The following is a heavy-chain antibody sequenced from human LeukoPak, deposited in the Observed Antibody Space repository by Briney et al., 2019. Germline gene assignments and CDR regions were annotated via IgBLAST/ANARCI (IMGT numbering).Heavy chain of an antibody. CDR3: ARRGRDYYYYVMDV. CDR2: IYPGDSDT. J-gene: IGHJ6*02. Sequence: PGGSLRLSCAASGFTFSSYSMNWVRQAPGKGLEWMGIIYPGDSDTRYSPSFQGQVTISADKSISTAYLQWNSLKASDAAMYYCARRGRDYYYYVMDVWGQGTTVTVSS. V-gene: IGHV5-51*01. CDR1: GFTFSSYS.